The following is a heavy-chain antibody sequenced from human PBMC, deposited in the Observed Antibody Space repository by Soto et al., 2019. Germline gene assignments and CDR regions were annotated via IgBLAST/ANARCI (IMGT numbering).Heavy chain of an antibody. V-gene: IGHV1-24*01. CDR2: FDPEDGET. J-gene: IGHJ4*02. Sequence: ASVKVSCKVSGYTLTELSMHWVRQAPGKGLEWMGGFDPEDGETIYAQKFQGRVTMTEDTSTNTAYMELSSLRSEDTAVYYCATAKGPMVRDRFDYWGQGTLVTVSS. D-gene: IGHD3-10*01. CDR3: ATAKGPMVRDRFDY. CDR1: GYTLTELS.